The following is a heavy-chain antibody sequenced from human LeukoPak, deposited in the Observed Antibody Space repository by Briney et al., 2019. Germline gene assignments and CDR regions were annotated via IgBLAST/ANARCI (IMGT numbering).Heavy chain of an antibody. Sequence: SETLSLTCSVSGVSGGSFTSYSWTWIRQSAEKGLEWIGRVYTSGSTNFNPSLQSRVIMLLDTSKNQFSLTLNSVTAADTAVYYCARALRGSTTYYFDYWGRGILVTVSS. CDR2: VYTSGST. D-gene: IGHD1-26*01. CDR3: ARALRGSTTYYFDY. CDR1: GGSFTSYS. V-gene: IGHV4-4*07. J-gene: IGHJ4*02.